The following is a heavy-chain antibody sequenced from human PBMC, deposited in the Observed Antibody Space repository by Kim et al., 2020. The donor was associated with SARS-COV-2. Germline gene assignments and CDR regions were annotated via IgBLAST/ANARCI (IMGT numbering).Heavy chain of an antibody. V-gene: IGHV2-5*02. J-gene: IGHJ4*02. Sequence: SGPTLVNPTQTLTLACTFSGFSLSTSGVGVGWIRQPPGKALEWLALIYWDDDKRYSPSLKSRLTITKDTSKNQVVLTMTNMDPVDTATYYCAHRRSPPLWCGEFYFDSWGQGTLVTVSS. CDR1: GFSLSTSGVG. CDR3: AHRRSPPLWCGEFYFDS. CDR2: IYWDDDK. D-gene: IGHD3-10*01.